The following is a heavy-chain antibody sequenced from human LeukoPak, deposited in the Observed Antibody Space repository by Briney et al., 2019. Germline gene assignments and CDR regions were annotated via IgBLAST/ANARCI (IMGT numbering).Heavy chain of an antibody. V-gene: IGHV3-66*01. CDR2: IYDTGST. D-gene: IGHD6-19*01. J-gene: IGHJ4*02. CDR3: ARDRGVAVAGKWGYFEY. CDR1: GGSISSSSYY. Sequence: ETLSLTCTVSGGSISSSSYYWGWIRQPPGKGLEWVSVIYDTGSTYYADSVKGRFTISRDNSKNTLYLQMNSLRAEDTAVYYCARDRGVAVAGKWGYFEYWGQGTLVAVSS.